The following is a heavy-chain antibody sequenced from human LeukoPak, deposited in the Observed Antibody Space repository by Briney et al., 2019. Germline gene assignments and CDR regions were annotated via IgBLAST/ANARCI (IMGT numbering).Heavy chain of an antibody. CDR3: ARALSPRIVVVSEYPQASH. Sequence: ASVKVSCKASGYTFTGYYMHWVRQAPGQGLEWMGWINPNSGDTNYAQKFQGRVTMTRDTSISTAYMELSRLRSDDTAVYYCARALSPRIVVVSEYPQASHWGQGTLVTVSS. CDR1: GYTFTGYY. CDR2: INPNSGDT. J-gene: IGHJ4*02. V-gene: IGHV1-2*02. D-gene: IGHD3-22*01.